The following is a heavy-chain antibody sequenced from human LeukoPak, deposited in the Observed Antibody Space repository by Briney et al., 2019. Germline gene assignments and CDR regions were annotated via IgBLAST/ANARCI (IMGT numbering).Heavy chain of an antibody. CDR1: GGSFNNDY. CDR2: ISNNGGT. D-gene: IGHD1-7*01. CDR3: VRDRGPNLHYYIDV. V-gene: IGHV4-59*01. Sequence: SETLSLTCSVSGGSFNNDYWSWIRQTPGKGLEWIGYISNNGGTTYNPSLKTRVTISVDTSKNQFFLKPASVTAADTAVYFCVRDRGPNLHYYIDVWGKGTTVTVSS. J-gene: IGHJ6*03.